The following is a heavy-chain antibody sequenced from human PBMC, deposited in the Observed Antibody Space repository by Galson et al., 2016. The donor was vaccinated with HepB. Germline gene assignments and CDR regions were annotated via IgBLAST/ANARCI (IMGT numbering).Heavy chain of an antibody. CDR1: GFSLSTSGMC. CDR3: ARARYCSSTSPFDY. D-gene: IGHD2-2*01. J-gene: IGHJ4*02. Sequence: PALVKPTQTLTLTCTFPGFSLSTSGMCVSWIRQPPGKALEWLALIDWDDDKYYSTPLKTRLTISKDTSKNQVVLTMTNMDPVDTATYYCARARYCSSTSPFDYWGQGTLVTVSS. V-gene: IGHV2-70*01. CDR2: IDWDDDK.